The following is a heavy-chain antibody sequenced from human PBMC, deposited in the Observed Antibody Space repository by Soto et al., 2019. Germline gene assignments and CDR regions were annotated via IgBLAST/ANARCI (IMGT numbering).Heavy chain of an antibody. Sequence: QVQLVESGGGVVQPGTSLRLSCAASGFLFSRFGMHWVRQAPGKGLEWVAVIVNHGETKAYADSVRGRFTISRDNSRNTLFLETSSLRVEDTAIYYCARDDEYDDNGLDYWGQGTLVTVSS. CDR1: GFLFSRFG. J-gene: IGHJ4*02. CDR2: IVNHGETK. D-gene: IGHD1-1*01. V-gene: IGHV3-33*01. CDR3: ARDDEYDDNGLDY.